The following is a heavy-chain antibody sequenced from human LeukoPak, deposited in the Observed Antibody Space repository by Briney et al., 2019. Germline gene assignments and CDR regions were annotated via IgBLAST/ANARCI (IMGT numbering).Heavy chain of an antibody. CDR1: GYSFTSYW. V-gene: IGHV5-10-1*01. D-gene: IGHD6-13*01. CDR2: IDPSDSYT. J-gene: IGHJ6*02. Sequence: PGESLRISCKGSGYSFTSYWISWVRQMPGKGLEWMGRIDPSDSYTNYSPSFQGHATISADKSISTAYLQWSSPKASDTAMYYCASTPGIAAAGTLYYYYGMDVWGQGTTVTVSS. CDR3: ASTPGIAAAGTLYYYYGMDV.